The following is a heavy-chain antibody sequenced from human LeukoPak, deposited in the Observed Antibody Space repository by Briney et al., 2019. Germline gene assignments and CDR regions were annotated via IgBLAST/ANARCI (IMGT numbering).Heavy chain of an antibody. CDR2: ISAYNGNT. CDR3: ARDLLGWIVVVPAALDAFDI. CDR1: GYTFTSYG. Sequence: ASVKVSCKASGYTFTSYGISWVRQAPGQGLEWMGRISAYNGNTNYAQKLQGRVTMTTDTSTSTAYMELRSLRSDDTAVYYCARDLLGWIVVVPAALDAFDIWGQGTMVTVSS. J-gene: IGHJ3*02. D-gene: IGHD2-2*01. V-gene: IGHV1-18*01.